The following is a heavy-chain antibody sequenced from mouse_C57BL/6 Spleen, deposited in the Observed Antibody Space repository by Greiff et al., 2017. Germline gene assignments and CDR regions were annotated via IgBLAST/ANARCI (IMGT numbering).Heavy chain of an antibody. CDR3: ASSRDWDEGGY. Sequence: QVQLQQPGAELVKPGASVKMSCTASGYTFTSYWITWVKQRPGQGLEWIGDIYPGSGSTNYNEKFKSKATLTVDTSSSTAYMQLSSLTSEDAAVYYGASSRDWDEGGYWGQGTTRTVSS. J-gene: IGHJ2*01. CDR1: GYTFTSYW. D-gene: IGHD4-1*01. CDR2: IYPGSGST. V-gene: IGHV1-55*01.